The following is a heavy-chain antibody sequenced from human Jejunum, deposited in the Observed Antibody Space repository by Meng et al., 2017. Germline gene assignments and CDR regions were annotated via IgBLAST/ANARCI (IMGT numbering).Heavy chain of an antibody. D-gene: IGHD3-22*01. Sequence: VQLVQSGAEIKNPGSSVKVSCRASGGALRLYTVDWVRQAPGQGLEWVGRVIPVFGSSEYAQNFSGRVTINVDEFTNTAYMELSSLASEDTAVYYCATEPKDSSGYYYDNWGQGTLVTVSS. CDR2: VIPVFGSS. CDR3: ATEPKDSSGYYYDN. J-gene: IGHJ4*02. CDR1: GGALRLYT. V-gene: IGHV1-69*08.